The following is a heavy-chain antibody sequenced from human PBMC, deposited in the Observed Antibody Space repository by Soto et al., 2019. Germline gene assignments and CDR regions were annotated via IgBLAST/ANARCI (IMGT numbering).Heavy chain of an antibody. CDR3: ARPGQWLNAFDI. CDR1: GGSISTYY. CDR2: IYNSGTT. D-gene: IGHD6-19*01. J-gene: IGHJ3*02. V-gene: IGHV4-4*08. Sequence: QVQLQESGPGLVKPSETLSLTCTVSGGSISTYYWSWIRQPPGKGLEWIAYIYNSGTTNYNPSLKSRVSISLDTSKNQFSLRLSSVTAADAAVYYCARPGQWLNAFDIWGLGTMVTVSS.